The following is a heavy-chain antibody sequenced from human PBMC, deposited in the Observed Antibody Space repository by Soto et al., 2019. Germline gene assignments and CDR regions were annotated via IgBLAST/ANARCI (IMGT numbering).Heavy chain of an antibody. D-gene: IGHD6-6*01. CDR3: AKGTPTDKHSSSTRRRLPDY. J-gene: IGHJ4*02. CDR1: GFTFSSYG. Sequence: PGGSLRLSCAASGFTFSSYGMHWVRQAPGKGLEWVAVISYDGSNKYYADSVKGRFTISRDNSKNTLYLQMNSLRAEDTAVYYCAKGTPTDKHSSSTRRRLPDYWGQGTLVTVSS. CDR2: ISYDGSNK. V-gene: IGHV3-30*18.